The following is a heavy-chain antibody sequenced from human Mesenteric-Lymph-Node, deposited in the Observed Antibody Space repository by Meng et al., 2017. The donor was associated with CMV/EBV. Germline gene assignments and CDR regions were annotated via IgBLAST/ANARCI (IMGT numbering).Heavy chain of an antibody. V-gene: IGHV3-43*01. CDR1: GFTFDDYT. J-gene: IGHJ6*02. CDR2: ITWDGGST. Sequence: GESLRLSCAASGFTFDDYTMHWVRQAPGKGLEWVSLITWDGGSTYYADSVKGRFTVSRDNSKNSLYLQMNSLKTEDTALYYCAKPGYRPDLGYYYYYGMDVWGQGTTVTVSS. CDR3: AKPGYRPDLGYYYYYGMDV. D-gene: IGHD2-15*01.